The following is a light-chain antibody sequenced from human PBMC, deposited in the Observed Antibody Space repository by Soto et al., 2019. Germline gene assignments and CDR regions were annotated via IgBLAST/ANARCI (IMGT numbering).Light chain of an antibody. J-gene: IGLJ1*01. CDR3: QSSDSSLNV. Sequence: QSVLTQPPSVSGAPGQIVTLSCTCSSSHIGAGYDVHWYQQLPVTAPKLLIYGNSNRPSGVPDRFSGSKSGTSSSLAITGLQAEDEADYYCQSSDSSLNVFGTGTKDTVL. V-gene: IGLV1-40*01. CDR1: SSHIGAGYD. CDR2: GNS.